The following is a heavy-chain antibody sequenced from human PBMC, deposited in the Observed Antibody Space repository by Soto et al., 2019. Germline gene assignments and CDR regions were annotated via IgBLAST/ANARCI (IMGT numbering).Heavy chain of an antibody. J-gene: IGHJ4*02. V-gene: IGHV3-30-3*01. CDR1: GFTFSSYA. D-gene: IGHD2-2*01. CDR2: ISYDGSNK. CDR3: ARGFLVVVPAAPFY. Sequence: PGGSLRLSCAASGFTFSSYAMHWVRQAPGKGLEWVAVISYDGSNKYYADSAKGRFTISRDNSKNTLYLQMNSLRAEDTAVYYCARGFLVVVPAAPFYWGQGTLVTVSS.